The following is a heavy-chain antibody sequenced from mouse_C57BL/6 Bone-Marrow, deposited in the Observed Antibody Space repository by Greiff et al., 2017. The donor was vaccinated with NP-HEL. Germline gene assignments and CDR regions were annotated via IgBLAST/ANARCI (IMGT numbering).Heavy chain of an antibody. D-gene: IGHD2-1*01. CDR2: IDPTSGGT. J-gene: IGHJ2*01. CDR3: ARSGNYSYFDD. CDR1: GYTFTSYW. V-gene: IGHV1-72*01. Sequence: QVQLQQPGAELVKPGASVKLSCKASGYTFTSYWLHWVKQRPVRGLAWIGRIDPTSGGTKYNEKFKSKATLTVDKPSSTAYMQLSSQTSEDSAVSYCARSGNYSYFDDWGQGTTLTVSS.